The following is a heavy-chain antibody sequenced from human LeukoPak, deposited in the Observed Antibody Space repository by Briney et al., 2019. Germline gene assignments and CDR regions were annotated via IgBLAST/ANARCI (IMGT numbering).Heavy chain of an antibody. CDR3: AGQTGPTFDI. V-gene: IGHV4-34*01. J-gene: IGHJ3*02. CDR1: GGSISSYY. Sequence: SETLSLTCTVSGGSISSYYWSWIRQPPGKGLEWIGEINHSGIFDYNPSLKSRVTISVDTSKKQFSLTLTSVTAADTSVYYCAGQTGPTFDIWGQGTMVTVSS. CDR2: INHSGIF. D-gene: IGHD3-9*01.